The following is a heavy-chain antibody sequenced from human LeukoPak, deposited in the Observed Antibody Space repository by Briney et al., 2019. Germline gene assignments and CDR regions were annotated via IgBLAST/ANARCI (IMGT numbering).Heavy chain of an antibody. CDR1: GFTFSSYG. D-gene: IGHD3-16*01. CDR2: ISYDGSNK. Sequence: PGGSLRLSCAASGFTFSSYGMHWVRQAPGKGLEWVAVISYDGSNKYYADSVKGRFTISRDNSKNTLYLQMNSLRAEDTAVYYCAKGEGIYDYVWGSYFSGRPLSYWGQGTLVTVSS. V-gene: IGHV3-30*18. CDR3: AKGEGIYDYVWGSYFSGRPLSY. J-gene: IGHJ4*02.